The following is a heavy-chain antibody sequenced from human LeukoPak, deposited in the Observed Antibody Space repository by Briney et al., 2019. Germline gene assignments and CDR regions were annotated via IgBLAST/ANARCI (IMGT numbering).Heavy chain of an antibody. V-gene: IGHV4-59*02. J-gene: IGHJ4*02. Sequence: SETLSLTCVVSGASVSSSHWNWIRQLPGKGLEWIGWLSYTGKTDYNPSLTSRVTISLDTSKNQVSLKLKSVTAADTAVYYCSEGYFEPFDHWGQGTLVTVSS. CDR1: GASVSSSH. D-gene: IGHD2/OR15-2a*01. CDR2: LSYTGKT. CDR3: SEGYFEPFDH.